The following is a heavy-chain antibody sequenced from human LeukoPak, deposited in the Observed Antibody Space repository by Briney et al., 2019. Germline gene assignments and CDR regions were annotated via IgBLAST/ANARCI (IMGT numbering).Heavy chain of an antibody. D-gene: IGHD3-3*01. J-gene: IGHJ4*02. CDR2: INPNSGGT. CDR1: GYTFTGYY. V-gene: IGHV1-2*02. Sequence: ASVKVSCKASGYTFTGYYMHWVRQARGQGLEWMGWINPNSGGTKYAQKLQGRVTMTRDTSISTAYMELSRVRSDDTAVYYCARDRDFAFFDYWGQGTLVTVS. CDR3: ARDRDFAFFDY.